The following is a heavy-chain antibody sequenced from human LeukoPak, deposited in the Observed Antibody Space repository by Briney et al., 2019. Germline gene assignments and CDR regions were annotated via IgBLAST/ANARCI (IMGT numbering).Heavy chain of an antibody. Sequence: SVKVSCKASGGTFSSYAISRVRPAPGQGLEWMGRILPFFCTSNYAQKFHGRVTITTDESTSTAYMELSSLRSEDTAVYYCASEAKPTYSSGWYTFDYWGQGTLVTVSS. V-gene: IGHV1-69*05. CDR3: ASEAKPTYSSGWYTFDY. D-gene: IGHD6-19*01. CDR1: GGTFSSYA. CDR2: ILPFFCTS. J-gene: IGHJ4*02.